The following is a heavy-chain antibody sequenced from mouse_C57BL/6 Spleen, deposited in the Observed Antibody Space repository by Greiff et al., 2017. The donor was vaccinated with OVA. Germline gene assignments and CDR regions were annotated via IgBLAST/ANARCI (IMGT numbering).Heavy chain of an antibody. CDR2: ISDGGSYT. CDR3: ARGLPPGDYDGSY. Sequence: EVHLVESGGGLVKPGGSLKLSCAASGFTFSSYAMSWVRQTPEKRLEWVATISDGGSYTYYPDNVKGRFTISRDNAKNNLYLQMSHLKSEDTAMYYCARGLPPGDYDGSYWGQGTSVTVSS. J-gene: IGHJ4*01. V-gene: IGHV5-4*01. D-gene: IGHD2-4*01. CDR1: GFTFSSYA.